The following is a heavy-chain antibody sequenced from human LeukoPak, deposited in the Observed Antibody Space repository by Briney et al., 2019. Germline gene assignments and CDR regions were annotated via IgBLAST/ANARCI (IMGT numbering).Heavy chain of an antibody. CDR2: IIPIFGIA. D-gene: IGHD1-7*01. CDR1: GGTFSSYA. V-gene: IGHV1-69*04. CDR3: ARSMGITGTTGYFQH. J-gene: IGHJ1*01. Sequence: ASVKVSCKASGGTFSSYAISWVRQAPGQGLEWMGRIIPIFGIANYAQKFQGRVTITADKSTSTVYMELSSLRSEDTAVYYCARSMGITGTTGYFQHWGQGTLVTVSS.